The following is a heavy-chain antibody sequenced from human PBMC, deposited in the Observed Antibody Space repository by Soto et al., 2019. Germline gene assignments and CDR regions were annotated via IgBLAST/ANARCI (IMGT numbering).Heavy chain of an antibody. CDR1: GGSISSYY. Sequence: PSETLSLTCTVSGGSISSYYWSWIRQPPGKGLEWIGYIYYSGSTNYNPSLKSRVTISVDTSKNQFSLKLSSVTAADTAVYYCAGPYNWGQGTLVTVSS. J-gene: IGHJ4*02. V-gene: IGHV4-59*01. CDR2: IYYSGST. CDR3: AGPYN. D-gene: IGHD3-16*01.